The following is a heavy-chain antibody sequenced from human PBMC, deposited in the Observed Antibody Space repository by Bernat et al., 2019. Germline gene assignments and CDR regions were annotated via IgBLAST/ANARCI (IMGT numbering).Heavy chain of an antibody. V-gene: IGHV3-53*01. CDR2: IYSGGST. CDR1: GFTVSSNY. Sequence: EVQLVESGGGLIQPGGSLRLSCAASGFTVSSNYMSWVRQAPGKGLEWVSVIYSGGSTYYADSAKGRFTISRDNSKNTLYLQMNSLRAEDTAVYYCARDLHVGLRGLSFDYWGQGTLVTAPS. CDR3: ARDLHVGLRGLSFDY. J-gene: IGHJ4*02. D-gene: IGHD4-17*01.